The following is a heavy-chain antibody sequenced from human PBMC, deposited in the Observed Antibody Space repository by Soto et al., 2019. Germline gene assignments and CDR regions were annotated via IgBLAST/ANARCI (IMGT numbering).Heavy chain of an antibody. J-gene: IGHJ4*02. CDR1: GGSISSYY. V-gene: IGHV4-59*01. CDR2: IYYSGST. D-gene: IGHD5-12*01. Sequence: QVQLQESGPGLVKPSETLSLTCTVSGGSISSYYWSWIRQPPGKGLEWIGYIYYSGSTNYNPSLKRRVTIAVDTSKNQFSLKLSSVTAADTAVDYCARASHGGMATIFGYWGQGTLVTVSS. CDR3: ARASHGGMATIFGY.